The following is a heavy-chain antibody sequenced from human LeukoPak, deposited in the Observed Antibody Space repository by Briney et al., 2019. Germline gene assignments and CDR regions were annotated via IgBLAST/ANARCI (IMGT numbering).Heavy chain of an antibody. V-gene: IGHV1-69*13. CDR3: ASQPYGDYGYYGMDA. CDR1: GGTFSSYA. J-gene: IGHJ6*02. D-gene: IGHD4-17*01. Sequence: SVKVSCKASGGTFSSYAISWVRQAPEQGLEWMGGIIPIFGTANYAQKFQGRVTITADESTSTAYMELSSLRSEDTAVYYCASQPYGDYGYYGMDAWGQGTTLTVSS. CDR2: IIPIFGTA.